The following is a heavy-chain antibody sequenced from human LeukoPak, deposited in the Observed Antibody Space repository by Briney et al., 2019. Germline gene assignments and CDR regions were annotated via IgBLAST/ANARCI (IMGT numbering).Heavy chain of an antibody. CDR3: ARDLLKRGYDIIDY. CDR1: GFTFSSYN. V-gene: IGHV3-48*01. CDR2: ISSSSSTI. D-gene: IGHD3-9*01. Sequence: GGSLRLSCAASGFTFSSYNMNWVRQAPGKGLEWVSYISSSSSTIYYADSVKGRFTISRDNAKNSLYLQMNSLRAEDTAVYYCARDLLKRGYDIIDYWGQGTLVTVSS. J-gene: IGHJ4*02.